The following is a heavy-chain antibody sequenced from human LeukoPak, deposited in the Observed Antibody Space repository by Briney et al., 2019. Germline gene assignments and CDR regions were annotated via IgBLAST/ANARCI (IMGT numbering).Heavy chain of an antibody. CDR1: GGTFSSYA. Sequence: GASVKVSCKASGGTFSSYAISLVRQAPGQGLEWMGGIIPIFGTANYAQKFQGRVTITTDESTSTAYMELSSLRSEDTAVYYCARHPGGSMYYFDYWGQGTLVTVSS. J-gene: IGHJ4*02. V-gene: IGHV1-69*05. D-gene: IGHD2-15*01. CDR2: IIPIFGTA. CDR3: ARHPGGSMYYFDY.